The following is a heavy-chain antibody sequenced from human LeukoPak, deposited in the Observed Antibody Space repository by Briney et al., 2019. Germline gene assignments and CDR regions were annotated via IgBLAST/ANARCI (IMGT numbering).Heavy chain of an antibody. Sequence: GGSLRLSCAASGFTFSSYSMNWVRQAPGKGLEYVSSISSSGGSTYYANSVKGTFTISRDNSKNTLYLQMGSLRAEDMAVYYCARGYSGSYGFFDYGGQRTLATVSS. V-gene: IGHV3-64*01. D-gene: IGHD1-26*01. CDR2: ISSSGGST. CDR3: ARGYSGSYGFFDY. CDR1: GFTFSSYS. J-gene: IGHJ4*02.